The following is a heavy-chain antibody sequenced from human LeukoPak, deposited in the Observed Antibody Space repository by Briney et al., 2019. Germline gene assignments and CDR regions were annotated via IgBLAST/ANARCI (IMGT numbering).Heavy chain of an antibody. V-gene: IGHV4-59*01. CDR2: IYYTGST. J-gene: IGHJ4*02. CDR3: ARGGLTYYDILTGYYGVFDY. Sequence: PSETLSLTCTVSGGSISSYYWSWIRQPPGKGLEWIGYIYYTGSTNYNPSLKSRVTISVDTSKNQFSLKLSSVTAADTAVYYCARGGLTYYDILTGYYGVFDYWGQGTLVTVSS. CDR1: GGSISSYY. D-gene: IGHD3-9*01.